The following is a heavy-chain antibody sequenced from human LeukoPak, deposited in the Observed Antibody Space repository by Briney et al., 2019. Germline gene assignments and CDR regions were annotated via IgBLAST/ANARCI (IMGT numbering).Heavy chain of an antibody. CDR1: GFIFTNAW. J-gene: IGHJ4*02. CDR3: TTLSHDIHY. CDR2: IKSNPDGGTT. Sequence: GGSLRLSCGASGFIFTNAWMTWVRQAPGKGLEWVGRIKSNPDGGTTDAATAVKGRFSISRNDSKNTLYLQMNSLRTEDTAVYYCTTLSHDIHYWGQGTLVTVSP. V-gene: IGHV3-15*01. D-gene: IGHD3-9*01.